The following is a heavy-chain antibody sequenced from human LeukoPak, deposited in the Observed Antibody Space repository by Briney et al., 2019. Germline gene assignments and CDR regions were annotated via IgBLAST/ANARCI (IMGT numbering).Heavy chain of an antibody. Sequence: GASVKVSCKASGYTFTNYDINWVRQATGQGLEWMGWMNPNSGNTGYAQKFQGRVNMTRNISISTAYMQLSGLRFEDTAVYYCVKNGQQLRYFQHWGQGTLVTVSS. CDR1: GYTFTNYD. CDR3: VKNGQQLRYFQH. V-gene: IGHV1-8*01. CDR2: MNPNSGNT. J-gene: IGHJ1*01. D-gene: IGHD6-13*01.